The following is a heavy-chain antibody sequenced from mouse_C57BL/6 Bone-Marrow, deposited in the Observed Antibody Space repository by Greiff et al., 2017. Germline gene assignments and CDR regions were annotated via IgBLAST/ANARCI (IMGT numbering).Heavy chain of an antibody. Sequence: QVQLKESGAELVRPGASVTLSCKASGYTFTDYEMHWVKQTPVHGLEWIGAIDPETGGTAYNQKFKGKAILTADKSSSTAYMELRSLTSEDSAVYYCTRWDTTVVDSFDYWGQGTPLTVSS. CDR2: IDPETGGT. D-gene: IGHD1-1*01. CDR1: GYTFTDYE. J-gene: IGHJ2*01. V-gene: IGHV1-15*01. CDR3: TRWDTTVVDSFDY.